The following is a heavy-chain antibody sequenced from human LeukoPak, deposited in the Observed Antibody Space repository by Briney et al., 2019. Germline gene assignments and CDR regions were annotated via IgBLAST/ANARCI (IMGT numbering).Heavy chain of an antibody. CDR3: ARGVGGDRDY. J-gene: IGHJ4*02. CDR1: GFTFSSYS. CDR2: ISSSSYI. V-gene: IGHV3-21*01. Sequence: PGGSLRLSCAASGFTFSSYSMNWVRQAPGKGLEWVSSISSSSYIYYADSVKGRFTISRDNAKNSLYLQMNSLRAENTAVYYCARGVGGDRDYWGQGTLVTVSS. D-gene: IGHD2-21*02.